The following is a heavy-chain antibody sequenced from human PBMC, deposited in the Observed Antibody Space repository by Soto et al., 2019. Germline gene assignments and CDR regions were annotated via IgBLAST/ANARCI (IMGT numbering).Heavy chain of an antibody. CDR2: ISYDGSNK. V-gene: IGHV3-30*03. D-gene: IGHD1-26*01. J-gene: IGHJ4*02. CDR1: GFTFSSYG. CDR3: TRAAIKGELLDY. Sequence: GGSLRLSCAASGFTFSSYGMHWVRQAPGKGLEWVAVISYDGSNKYYADSVKGRFTISRDNSKNTVNLQMNSLRVEDTAVYYCTRAAIKGELLDYWGQGTQVTVSS.